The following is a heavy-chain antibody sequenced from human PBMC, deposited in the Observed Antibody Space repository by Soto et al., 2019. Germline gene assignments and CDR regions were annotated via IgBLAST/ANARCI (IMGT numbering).Heavy chain of an antibody. CDR3: VFDSSGYQLFDY. J-gene: IGHJ4*02. CDR2: IGADGINI. CDR1: GFTFSSYA. Sequence: GGSLRLSCSASGFTFSSYAVAWIRQAPGKGLEWVSVIGADGINIHYADSVKGRFTISRDNSENTLFLQMNSLRAEDTAVYYCVFDSSGYQLFDYWGQGTLVTVSS. D-gene: IGHD3-22*01. V-gene: IGHV3-23*01.